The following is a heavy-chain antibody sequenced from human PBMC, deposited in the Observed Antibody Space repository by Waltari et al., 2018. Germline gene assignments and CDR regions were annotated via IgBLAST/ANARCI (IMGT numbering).Heavy chain of an antibody. CDR1: GGSISSGSYY. D-gene: IGHD3-22*01. CDR2: IYTSGST. Sequence: QVQLQESGPGLVKPSQTLSLTCTVSGGSISSGSYYWSWIRQPAGKGLEWIGRIYTSGSTNYNPSLKSRVTISVDTSKNQFSLKLSSVTAADTAVYYCARVGASSGYYSYYYYMDVWGKGTTVTVSS. J-gene: IGHJ6*03. CDR3: ARVGASSGYYSYYYYMDV. V-gene: IGHV4-61*02.